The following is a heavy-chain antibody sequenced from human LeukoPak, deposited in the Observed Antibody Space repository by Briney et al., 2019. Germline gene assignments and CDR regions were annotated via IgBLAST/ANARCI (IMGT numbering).Heavy chain of an antibody. V-gene: IGHV4-34*01. D-gene: IGHD6-13*01. CDR1: GVSFSDYY. Sequence: SETLSLTCAVYGVSFSDYYWTWIRQPPGKGLEWIGEINHGGSTNYNPSLKSRVIISVDTSKNQFSLKLSSVTAADTAVYYCARGDRGIAAAGTYYFDYWGQGTLVTVSS. CDR2: INHGGST. CDR3: ARGDRGIAAAGTYYFDY. J-gene: IGHJ4*02.